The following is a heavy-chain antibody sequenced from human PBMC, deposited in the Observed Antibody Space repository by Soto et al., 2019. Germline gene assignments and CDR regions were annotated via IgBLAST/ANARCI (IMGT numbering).Heavy chain of an antibody. Sequence: TSETLSLTCTVSGGSISSSSYYWGWIRPPPGKGLEWIGDIYYSGSTYYNPSLKSRVTISVDTSKNQFPLKLSSVTAEDTAVYYCAKDPRHHIVVVVAATRAPWFDPWGQGTLVTVSS. CDR1: GGSISSSSYY. CDR3: AKDPRHHIVVVVAATRAPWFDP. V-gene: IGHV4-39*06. D-gene: IGHD2-15*01. CDR2: IYYSGST. J-gene: IGHJ5*02.